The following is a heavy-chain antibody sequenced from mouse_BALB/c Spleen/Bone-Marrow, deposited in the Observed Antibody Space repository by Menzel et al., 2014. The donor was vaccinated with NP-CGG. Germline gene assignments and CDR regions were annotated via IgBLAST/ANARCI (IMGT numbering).Heavy chain of an antibody. D-gene: IGHD2-4*01. CDR3: ARHAYYDQTEVSFVY. Sequence: EVQLVESGGGLVKSGGSLKLSCAASGFTFNSHGMSGVRQTPEKRLEWVATISGGGSYTFYPDSVKGRFTISRDNAKNNLYLQLSSLRSEDTALYYCARHAYYDQTEVSFVYWGQGTLVTVSA. V-gene: IGHV5-9-2*01. CDR1: GFTFNSHG. CDR2: ISGGGSYT. J-gene: IGHJ3*01.